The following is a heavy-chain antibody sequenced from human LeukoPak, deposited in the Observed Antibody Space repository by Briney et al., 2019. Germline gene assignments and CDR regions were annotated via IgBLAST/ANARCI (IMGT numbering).Heavy chain of an antibody. CDR2: ISSSSSTI. CDR1: GFTFSSYS. Sequence: GGSLRLSCAASGFTFSSYSMNWVRQAPGKGLEWVSYISSSSSTIYYADSVKGRFTISRDNAKNPLDLQMNSLRAEDTAVYYCARDSAAYMYGFVGFWGQGTLVTVSS. CDR3: ARDSAAYMYGFVGF. J-gene: IGHJ4*02. D-gene: IGHD3-10*01. V-gene: IGHV3-48*04.